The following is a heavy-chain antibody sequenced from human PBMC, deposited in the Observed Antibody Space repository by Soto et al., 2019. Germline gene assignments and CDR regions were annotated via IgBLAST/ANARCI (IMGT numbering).Heavy chain of an antibody. Sequence: SETLSLTCTVSGGSISSYYWSWIRQPPGKGLEWIGYIYYSGSTNYNPSLKSRVTISVDTSKNQFSLKLSSVTAADTAVYYCARGGYYDSSGYHRDYWGQGTLVTVSS. CDR2: IYYSGST. V-gene: IGHV4-59*01. D-gene: IGHD3-22*01. CDR1: GGSISSYY. CDR3: ARGGYYDSSGYHRDY. J-gene: IGHJ4*02.